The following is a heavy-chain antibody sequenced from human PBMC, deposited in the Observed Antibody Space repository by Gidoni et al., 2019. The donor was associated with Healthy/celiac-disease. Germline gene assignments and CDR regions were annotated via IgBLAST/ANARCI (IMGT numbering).Heavy chain of an antibody. D-gene: IGHD2-2*01. CDR2: IWYDGSNK. V-gene: IGHV3-33*01. Sequence: QVQLVESGGGVVQPGRSLRRSCAASGFTFSSYGMHWVRQAPGKGLEWVAVIWYDGSNKYYADSVKGRFTISRDNSKNTLYLQMNSLRAEDTAVYYCARGGIVVVPAAMYYWGQGTLVTVSS. CDR3: ARGGIVVVPAAMYY. CDR1: GFTFSSYG. J-gene: IGHJ4*02.